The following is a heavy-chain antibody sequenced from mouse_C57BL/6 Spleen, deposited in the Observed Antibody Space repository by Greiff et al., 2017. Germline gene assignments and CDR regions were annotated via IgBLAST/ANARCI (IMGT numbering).Heavy chain of an antibody. D-gene: IGHD1-1*01. CDR1: GFTFSDYG. CDR3: ARCPRLLRSPYWYFDV. J-gene: IGHJ1*03. Sequence: EVKLVESGGGLVKPGGSLKLSCAASGFTFSDYGMHWVRQAPEKGLEWVAYISSGSSTIYYADTVNGRFTISSDNAKNTLFLQMTSLRSEDTAMYYCARCPRLLRSPYWYFDVWGTGTTVTVSS. V-gene: IGHV5-17*01. CDR2: ISSGSSTI.